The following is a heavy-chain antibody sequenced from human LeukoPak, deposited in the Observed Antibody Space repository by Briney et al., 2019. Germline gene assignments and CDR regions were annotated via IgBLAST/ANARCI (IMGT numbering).Heavy chain of an antibody. Sequence: GGSLRLSCARSGHTHYRMEKRGVREARGEGGEGVGHIKRKSDGGKTDYDARVKGRFTISRDDSKNTLYVQMNNLEIEDTAVYYCTTEGYTYGNHALDIWGQGTMVTVSS. V-gene: IGHV3-15*01. CDR1: GHTHYRME. CDR2: IKRKSDGGKT. CDR3: TTEGYTYGNHALDI. D-gene: IGHD5-18*01. J-gene: IGHJ3*02.